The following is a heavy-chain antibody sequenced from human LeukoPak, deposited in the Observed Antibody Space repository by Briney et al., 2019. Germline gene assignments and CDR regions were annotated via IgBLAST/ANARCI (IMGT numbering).Heavy chain of an antibody. CDR1: GFTFSSYE. J-gene: IGHJ6*03. CDR2: ISSSGSTI. Sequence: PGGSLRLSCAASGFTFSSYEMNWVRQAPGKGLEWVSYISSSGSTIYYADSVKGRFTISRDNAKNSLYLQMNSLRAEDTAVYYCARVDRNYMDVWGKGTTVTISS. CDR3: ARVDRNYMDV. V-gene: IGHV3-48*03.